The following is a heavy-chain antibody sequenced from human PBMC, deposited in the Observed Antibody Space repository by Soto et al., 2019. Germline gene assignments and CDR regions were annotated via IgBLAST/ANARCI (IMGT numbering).Heavy chain of an antibody. CDR1: GFTFSSYG. V-gene: IGHV3-33*01. Sequence: GGSLRLSCAASGFTFSSYGMHWVRQAPGKGLEWVAVIWYDGSNKYYADSVKGRFTISRDNSKNTLYLQMNSLRAEDTAVYYCARDGSEEWELDKFDYWGQRTLVTVSS. J-gene: IGHJ4*02. CDR2: IWYDGSNK. CDR3: ARDGSEEWELDKFDY. D-gene: IGHD1-26*01.